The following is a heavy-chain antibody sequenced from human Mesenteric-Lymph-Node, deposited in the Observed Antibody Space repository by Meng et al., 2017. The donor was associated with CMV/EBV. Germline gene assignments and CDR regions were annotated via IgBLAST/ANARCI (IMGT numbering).Heavy chain of an antibody. CDR1: GGSIISPDYY. V-gene: IGHV4-39*02. J-gene: IGHJ5*02. Sequence: SETLSLTCTVSGGSIISPDYYWGWIRQPPGEGLEWIGSIYQSGSTYYNPSLNSRVTMSIDTSKNHFSLRLRSVTAADTAVYFCARDQKTMVAPTGLGYIRFDPWGLGTLVTVSS. CDR3: ARDQKTMVAPTGLGYIRFDP. CDR2: IYQSGST. D-gene: IGHD5-18*01.